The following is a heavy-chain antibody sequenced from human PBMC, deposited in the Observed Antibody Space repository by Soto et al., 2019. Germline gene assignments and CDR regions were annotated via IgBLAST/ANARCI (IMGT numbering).Heavy chain of an antibody. D-gene: IGHD3-3*01. J-gene: IGHJ6*02. CDR3: ARGRDYDFWRGGFGLTDV. Sequence: QVQLVQSGAEVKKPGASVKVSCKASGYTFTSYDINWVRQATGQGLEWMGWMNPNSGNTGYAQNYPDRASMTGNTSIGTANRELSSLRSEETAVYYCARGRDYDFWRGGFGLTDVWGQGTTVTVSS. CDR1: GYTFTSYD. CDR2: MNPNSGNT. V-gene: IGHV1-8*01.